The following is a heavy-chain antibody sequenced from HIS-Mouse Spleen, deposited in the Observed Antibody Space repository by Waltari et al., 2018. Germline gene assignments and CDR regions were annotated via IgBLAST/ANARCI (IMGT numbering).Heavy chain of an antibody. Sequence: QLQLQESGPGLVKPSETLSLTCTVSGGSISSSSYYWGWIRQPPGKGLEWFGSIYYGGSTSYRPSLNSRVTISVATSKNQFSLKLSSVTAADTAVYYCARAPYSSSWYQAFDIWGQGTMVTVSS. D-gene: IGHD6-13*01. J-gene: IGHJ3*02. CDR2: IYYGGST. CDR3: ARAPYSSSWYQAFDI. V-gene: IGHV4-39*07. CDR1: GGSISSSSYY.